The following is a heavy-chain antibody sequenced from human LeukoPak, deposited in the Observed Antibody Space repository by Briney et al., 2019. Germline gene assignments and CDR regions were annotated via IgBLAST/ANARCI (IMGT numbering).Heavy chain of an antibody. CDR2: IYHSGST. CDR1: GGSISSGGYY. CDR3: ARVWAFGYFDV. D-gene: IGHD1-26*01. Sequence: PSQTLSLTCTVSGGSISSGGYYWSWIRQPPGKGLEWIGYIYHSGSTYYNPSLKSRVSISIDTSKNQFSLSLTSVTAADTALYYCARVWAFGYFDVWGRGARVTVSS. J-gene: IGHJ2*01. V-gene: IGHV4-30-2*01.